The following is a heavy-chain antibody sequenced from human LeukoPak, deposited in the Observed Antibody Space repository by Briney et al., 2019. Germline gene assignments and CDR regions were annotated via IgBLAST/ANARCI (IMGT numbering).Heavy chain of an antibody. Sequence: GGSLRLSCAASGFTFSNYAMHWVRQAPGKGLEWVAVISYDGSDKYYADSVKGRFTISRDNAKNSLYLQMNSLRAEDTAVYYCARDVPWNDSPYFDPWGQGTRVTVSS. V-gene: IGHV3-30-3*01. CDR1: GFTFSNYA. CDR3: ARDVPWNDSPYFDP. D-gene: IGHD1-1*01. J-gene: IGHJ5*02. CDR2: ISYDGSDK.